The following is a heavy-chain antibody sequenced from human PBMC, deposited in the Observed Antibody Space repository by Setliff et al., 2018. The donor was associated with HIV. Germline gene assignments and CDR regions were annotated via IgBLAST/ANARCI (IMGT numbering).Heavy chain of an antibody. CDR3: ARGKTWLRFLDY. J-gene: IGHJ4*02. Sequence: ASVKVSCKVSGYTFTEYYIHWVRQAPGQGLEWMGWIYPNTGGTNAAQKFQGRVTMTRDTSISTAYMELSRLRSDDTAVYYCARGKTWLRFLDYWGQGTLVTVSS. V-gene: IGHV1-2*02. D-gene: IGHD5-12*01. CDR2: IYPNTGGT. CDR1: GYTFTEYY.